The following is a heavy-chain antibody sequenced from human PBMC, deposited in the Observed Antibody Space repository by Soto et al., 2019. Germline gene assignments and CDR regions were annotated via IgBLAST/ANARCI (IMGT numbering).Heavy chain of an antibody. CDR2: INEDSTYI. J-gene: IGHJ6*03. CDR3: VRDLGRYFRSGYMDL. CDR1: GFAFNTYS. V-gene: IGHV3-21*02. D-gene: IGHD3-9*01. Sequence: EVQLVESGGGLVKPGGSLRLSCTASGFAFNTYSMNWVRQAPGKGLEWVSSINEDSTYIYYADSLRGRITNSRDNAKDSLFLQMNSLRPDDTAVYYCVRDLGRYFRSGYMDLWGDGATVTVSS.